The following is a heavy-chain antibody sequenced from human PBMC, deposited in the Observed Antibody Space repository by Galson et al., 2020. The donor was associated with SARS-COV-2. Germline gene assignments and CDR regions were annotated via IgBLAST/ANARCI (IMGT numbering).Heavy chain of an antibody. CDR1: GGSISSSNYS. CDR2: IYYTESN. CDR3: ARQILTGYYSFYYFDF. Sequence: SETLSLTCTVSGGSISSSNYSWGWVRQPPGEGLEWIGSIYYTESNYYNPSLTSRVTMSVDTSRNHFSLKLSSVTAADTAVYYCARQILTGYYSFYYFDFWGQGTLVTVSS. V-gene: IGHV4-39*01. J-gene: IGHJ4*02. D-gene: IGHD3-9*01.